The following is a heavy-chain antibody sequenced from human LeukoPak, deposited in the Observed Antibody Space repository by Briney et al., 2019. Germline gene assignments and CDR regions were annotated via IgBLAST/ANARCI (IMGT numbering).Heavy chain of an antibody. J-gene: IGHJ6*02. CDR2: ISYDGSNK. D-gene: IGHD3-10*01. V-gene: IGHV3-30*18. Sequence: GRSLRLSCAASGFTFRNYGMHWVRQAPGKGLEWVAVISYDGSNKYYADSVKGRFTISRDNSKNTLYMQMNSLRAADTAVYYCAKGPYYYGSGSYSPNYYYAMDVWGQGTTVTVSS. CDR1: GFTFRNYG. CDR3: AKGPYYYGSGSYSPNYYYAMDV.